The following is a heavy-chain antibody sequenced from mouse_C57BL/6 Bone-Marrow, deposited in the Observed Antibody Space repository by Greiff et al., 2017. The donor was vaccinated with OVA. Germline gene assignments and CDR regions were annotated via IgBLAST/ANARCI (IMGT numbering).Heavy chain of an antibody. CDR1: GYTFTDYE. J-gene: IGHJ4*01. CDR3: TREGYYGYGAMDY. V-gene: IGHV1-15*01. CDR2: IDPETGGT. Sequence: QVQLQQSGAELVRPGASVTLSCKASGYTFTDYEMHWVKQTPVHGLEWIGAIDPETGGTAYSQKFKGKAILTADKSSSTAYMELRSLTSEDSAVYYCTREGYYGYGAMDYWGQGTSVTVSS. D-gene: IGHD2-2*01.